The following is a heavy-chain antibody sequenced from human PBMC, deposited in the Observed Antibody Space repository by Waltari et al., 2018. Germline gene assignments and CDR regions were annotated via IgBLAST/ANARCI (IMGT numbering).Heavy chain of an antibody. CDR2: ISGSGGST. V-gene: IGHV3-23*01. Sequence: EVQLLESGGGLVQPGGSLRLSCSASGFPFSGYAMSWVRQAPGKGLEWVSAISGSGGSTYYADSVKGRFTISRDNSKNTLYLQMNSLRAEDTAVYYCAKVLHIGAARHDYWGQGTLVTVSS. D-gene: IGHD1-1*01. CDR3: AKVLHIGAARHDY. J-gene: IGHJ4*02. CDR1: GFPFSGYA.